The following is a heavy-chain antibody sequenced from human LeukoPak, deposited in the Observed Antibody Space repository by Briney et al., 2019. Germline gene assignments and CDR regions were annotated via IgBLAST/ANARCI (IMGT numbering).Heavy chain of an antibody. CDR3: AKGRGFMIRGYGFDF. J-gene: IGHJ4*02. Sequence: PGGSLRLSCAASGFTFSNYAMSWVRQAPGKGLEWVSAISGSGGSTNYADFVKARFTISRDNSKNTLYLRLDSLRAADTAIYYCAKGRGFMIRGYGFDFWGQGTLVTVSS. CDR2: ISGSGGST. V-gene: IGHV3-23*01. CDR1: GFTFSNYA. D-gene: IGHD3-10*01.